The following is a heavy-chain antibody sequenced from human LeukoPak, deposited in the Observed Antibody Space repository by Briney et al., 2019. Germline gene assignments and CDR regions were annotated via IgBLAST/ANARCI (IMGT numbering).Heavy chain of an antibody. CDR3: ARVGGRMDFWSGYYFDY. D-gene: IGHD3-3*01. Sequence: GGSLRLXCAASGFTFHNYWMSWVRQAPGKGLEWVANINQDGSGNECMDSVRGRFSIFRDNAKNSVSLQMNSLTAEDTAVYYCARVGGRMDFWSGYYFDYWGQGTLVTVSS. CDR2: INQDGSGN. CDR1: GFTFHNYW. V-gene: IGHV3-7*01. J-gene: IGHJ4*02.